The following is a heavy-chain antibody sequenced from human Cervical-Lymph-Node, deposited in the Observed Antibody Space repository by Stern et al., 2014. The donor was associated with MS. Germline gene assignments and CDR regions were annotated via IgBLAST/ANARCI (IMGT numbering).Heavy chain of an antibody. CDR3: ARQRYFDY. J-gene: IGHJ4*02. V-gene: IGHV5-51*01. CDR2: LFPGGSDI. CDR1: GYTFTSYW. Sequence: QLVQSGPEVKRPGESLKISCQASGYTFTSYWIGWVRQMPGKGLEWIAILFPGGSDIRSSPSFQGQVTISADKTSSTAYFQWNNLKASDTAIYYCARQRYFDYWGQGTLVTVSS.